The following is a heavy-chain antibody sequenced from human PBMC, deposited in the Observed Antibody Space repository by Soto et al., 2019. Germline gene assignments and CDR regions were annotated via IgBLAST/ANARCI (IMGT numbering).Heavy chain of an antibody. Sequence: SVKVSCKASGGSFSTLGINWVRQAPGQGLEWMGGIIPLFGKARYAETSQGRVTITADTSTGTAYMEVSSLRSDDTAVFYCATAHNSGWYFFDYWGPGTLVTVSS. CDR3: ATAHNSGWYFFDY. CDR1: GGSFSTLG. D-gene: IGHD6-19*01. V-gene: IGHV1-69*06. CDR2: IIPLFGKA. J-gene: IGHJ4*02.